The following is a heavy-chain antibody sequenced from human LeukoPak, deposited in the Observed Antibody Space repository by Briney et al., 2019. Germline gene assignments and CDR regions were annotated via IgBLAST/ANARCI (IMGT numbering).Heavy chain of an antibody. CDR2: IRSKAYGGTT. CDR3: TSGYYYDSSGYPDY. CDR1: GFTFSAYA. J-gene: IGHJ4*02. D-gene: IGHD3-22*01. Sequence: PRRSLRLSCTAPGFTFSAYAMSWVRQGPGKGLEWGGFIRSKAYGGTTEYAASVKGTSTISRNDTKSIAYMQTTSLKTEATAEYYSTSGYYYDSSGYPDYWGQGTLVSVSS. V-gene: IGHV3-49*04.